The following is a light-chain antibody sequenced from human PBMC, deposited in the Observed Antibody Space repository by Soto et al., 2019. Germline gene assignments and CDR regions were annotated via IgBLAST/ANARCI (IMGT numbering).Light chain of an antibody. CDR2: EVS. J-gene: IGLJ1*01. V-gene: IGLV2-14*01. CDR1: SSDVGGYNY. Sequence: QSVLTQPASVSGSPGQSITISCTGTSSDVGGYNYVSWYQQHPGKAPKLLIYEVSNRPSGVSNRFSGSKSGNTASLTISGLQAEDGADYYCCSYTSSSTYGFGIETKVTVL. CDR3: CSYTSSSTYG.